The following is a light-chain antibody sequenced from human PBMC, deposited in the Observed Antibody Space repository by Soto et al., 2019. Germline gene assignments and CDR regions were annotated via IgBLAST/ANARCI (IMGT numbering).Light chain of an antibody. CDR3: AAWDDSLSGYV. CDR2: TNN. Sequence: QSVLTQPPSASGTPGQRVTVSCSGSCSNIGSNYVYWYQQLPGTAPKLLIYTNNQRPSGVPDRFSGSKSGTSASLAISGLRSEDEADYFCAAWDDSLSGYVFGSGTKVTVL. J-gene: IGLJ1*01. V-gene: IGLV1-47*01. CDR1: CSNIGSNY.